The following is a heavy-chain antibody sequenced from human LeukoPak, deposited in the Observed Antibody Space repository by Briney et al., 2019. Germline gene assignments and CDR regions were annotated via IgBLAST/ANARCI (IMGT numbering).Heavy chain of an antibody. Sequence: SSETLSLTCAVYGGSFSGYYWSWIRQPPGKGLEWIGEINHSGSTNYNPSLKSRVTISVDTSKNQFSLKLSSVTAADTAVYYCARGIGVVVITPHDYWGQGTLVTVSS. V-gene: IGHV4-34*01. CDR1: GGSFSGYY. CDR2: INHSGST. D-gene: IGHD3-22*01. J-gene: IGHJ4*02. CDR3: ARGIGVVVITPHDY.